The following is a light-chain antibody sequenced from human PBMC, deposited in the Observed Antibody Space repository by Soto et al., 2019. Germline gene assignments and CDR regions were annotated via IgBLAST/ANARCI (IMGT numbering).Light chain of an antibody. J-gene: IGKJ4*01. CDR3: QQYSSSPLT. CDR1: QSVSSNY. V-gene: IGKV3-20*01. Sequence: EIVFSRCLRTLSLSPGERATLSCRASQSVSSNYLAWYQQKPGQAPRLLIYGVSSRATGIPDRFSGSESGTDFTLTISRLEPEDFALYYCQQYSSSPLTFGGGTKVDIK. CDR2: GVS.